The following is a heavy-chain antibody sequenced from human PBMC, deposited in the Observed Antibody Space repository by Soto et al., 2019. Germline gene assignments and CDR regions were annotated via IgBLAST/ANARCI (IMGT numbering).Heavy chain of an antibody. D-gene: IGHD1-1*01. CDR2: IYPGDFDT. J-gene: IGHJ3*02. Sequence: PGESLKISCKGSEYSFSTYWIAWVRQMPGRGLEWMGIIYPGDFDTRYSPSFQGQVTISADKSIDTAYLQWSSLKASDTAMYYCARQAGTTGAFDIWGQGTMVTVSS. V-gene: IGHV5-51*01. CDR3: ARQAGTTGAFDI. CDR1: EYSFSTYW.